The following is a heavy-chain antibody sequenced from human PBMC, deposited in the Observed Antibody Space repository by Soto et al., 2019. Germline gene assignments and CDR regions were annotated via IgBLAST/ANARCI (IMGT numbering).Heavy chain of an antibody. CDR1: GYTFTSYG. CDR2: ISAYNGNT. J-gene: IGHJ4*02. D-gene: IGHD5-12*01. Sequence: EASVKVSCKASGYTFTSYGISWVRQAPGQGLEWMGWISAYNGNTNYAQKLQGRVTMTTDTSTSTAYMELRSLRSDDTAVYYCAREDRGYSGYDFSYWGQGTLVTVSS. CDR3: AREDRGYSGYDFSY. V-gene: IGHV1-18*01.